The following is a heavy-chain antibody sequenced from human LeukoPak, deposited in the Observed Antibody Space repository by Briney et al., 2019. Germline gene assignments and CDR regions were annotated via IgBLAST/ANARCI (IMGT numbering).Heavy chain of an antibody. CDR2: IKEDGSDK. D-gene: IGHD5-12*01. CDR1: GFTFSNFW. CDR3: ARDIGYHTFDY. J-gene: IGHJ4*02. V-gene: IGHV3-7*05. Sequence: GGSLRLSCAASGFTFSNFWMAWVRQAPGKGLEWVAHIKEDGSDKKYVDSVKGRFTISRDNPKNSLYLQMNSLRAEDTAVYYCARDIGYHTFDYWGQGGLITVSS.